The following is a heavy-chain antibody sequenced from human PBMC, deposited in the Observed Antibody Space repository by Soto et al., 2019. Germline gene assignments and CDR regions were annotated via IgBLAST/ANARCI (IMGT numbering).Heavy chain of an antibody. V-gene: IGHV1-18*01. CDR2: ISAYNGNT. Sequence: WASVKVSCKASGYTFTSYGISWVRQAPGQGLEWMGWISAYNGNTNYAQKLQGRVTMTTDTSTSTAYMELRSLRSDDTAVYYCARDWNSYGYPDAFDIWGQGTMVTVSS. CDR3: ARDWNSYGYPDAFDI. J-gene: IGHJ3*02. CDR1: GYTFTSYG. D-gene: IGHD5-18*01.